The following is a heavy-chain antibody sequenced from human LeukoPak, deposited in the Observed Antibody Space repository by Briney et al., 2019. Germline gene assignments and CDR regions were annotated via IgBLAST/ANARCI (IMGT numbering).Heavy chain of an antibody. V-gene: IGHV3-23*01. J-gene: IGHJ5*02. CDR1: GLTISSFA. Sequence: GGSLRLSCTASGLTISSFAVSWVRQAPGKGMEWVSAISSSGDSTYYADSVKGRFTISRDISKNTLYLQMNSLRAEDTAVYYCAKENLHDFWSGSPCGWFDPWGQGTLVTVSS. D-gene: IGHD3-3*01. CDR3: AKENLHDFWSGSPCGWFDP. CDR2: ISSSGDST.